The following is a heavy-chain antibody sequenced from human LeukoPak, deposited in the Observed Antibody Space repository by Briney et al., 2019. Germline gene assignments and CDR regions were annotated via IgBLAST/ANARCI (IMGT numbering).Heavy chain of an antibody. J-gene: IGHJ4*02. CDR2: IYYSGST. CDR3: GRPLYSSSPTSPFRY. D-gene: IGHD6-6*01. CDR1: GGSISSSSYY. V-gene: IGHV4-39*01. Sequence: SETLSLTCTVSGGSISSSSYYWGWIRQPPGEGLEWIGTIYYSGSTYYNPSLKSRVTISVDTSKNQSSLKLSSVTAADTAVYYCGRPLYSSSPTSPFRYWGQGTLVTVSS.